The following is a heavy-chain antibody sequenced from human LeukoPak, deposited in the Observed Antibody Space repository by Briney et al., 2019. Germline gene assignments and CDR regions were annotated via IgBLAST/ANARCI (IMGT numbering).Heavy chain of an antibody. J-gene: IGHJ6*03. D-gene: IGHD6-13*01. CDR3: ARDRYSSSWYGYYYYYYMDV. Sequence: GGSLRLSCAASGFTFRSYSLNWGRQAPGKGLEWVSSISSSSSYIYYADPVKGRFTISRDNAKNSLYLQMNSLRAEDTAVYYCARDRYSSSWYGYYYYYYMDVWGKGTTVTVSS. V-gene: IGHV3-21*01. CDR1: GFTFRSYS. CDR2: ISSSSSYI.